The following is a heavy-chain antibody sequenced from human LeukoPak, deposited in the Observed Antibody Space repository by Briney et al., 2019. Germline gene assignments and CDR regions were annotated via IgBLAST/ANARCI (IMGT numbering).Heavy chain of an antibody. J-gene: IGHJ4*02. V-gene: IGHV5-51*01. Sequence: GESLKISCKGSGYSFTSYWIGWVRQMPGKGLEWMGIIYPGDSDTRYSPSFQGQVTISADKSISTAYLQWSSLKASDTAMYYCARHSYYGSGSYHMRDYWGQGTLVTVSS. CDR1: GYSFTSYW. CDR2: IYPGDSDT. CDR3: ARHSYYGSGSYHMRDY. D-gene: IGHD3-10*01.